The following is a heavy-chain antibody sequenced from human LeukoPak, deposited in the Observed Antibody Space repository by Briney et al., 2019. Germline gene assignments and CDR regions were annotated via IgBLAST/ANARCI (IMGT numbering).Heavy chain of an antibody. D-gene: IGHD2-2*01. CDR2: IKQDGSEK. CDR1: GFTFSDYY. V-gene: IGHV3-7*01. CDR3: ARVGRFTAVPRFYHYYYMDV. J-gene: IGHJ6*03. Sequence: GGSLRLSCAASGFTFSDYYMSWIRQAPGKGLEWVANIKQDGSEKYYVDSVKGRFTISRDNAKNSLYLQMNSLRAEDTAVYYCARVGRFTAVPRFYHYYYMDVWGKGTTVTVSS.